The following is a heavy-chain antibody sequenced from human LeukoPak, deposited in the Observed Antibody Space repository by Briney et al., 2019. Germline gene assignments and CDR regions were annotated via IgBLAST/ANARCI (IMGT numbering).Heavy chain of an antibody. D-gene: IGHD2-15*01. CDR3: ARIGFEAFVI. Sequence: YADSVKGRFTISRDNAKNSVYLQMNSLRAEDTAVYYCARIGFEAFVIWGQGTMVTVSS. J-gene: IGHJ3*02. V-gene: IGHV3-11*03.